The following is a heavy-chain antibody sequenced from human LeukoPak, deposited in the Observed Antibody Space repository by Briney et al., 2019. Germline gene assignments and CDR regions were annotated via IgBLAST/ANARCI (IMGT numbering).Heavy chain of an antibody. V-gene: IGHV4-59*01. Sequence: SETLSLTCTVSGGSISSYYWSWIRQPPGKGLEWIGYIYYSGSTNYNPSLKSRVTISVDTSKSQFSLKLSSVTAADTAVYYCARDMGATTIGFDPWGQGTLVTVSS. D-gene: IGHD1-26*01. CDR3: ARDMGATTIGFDP. J-gene: IGHJ5*02. CDR1: GGSISSYY. CDR2: IYYSGST.